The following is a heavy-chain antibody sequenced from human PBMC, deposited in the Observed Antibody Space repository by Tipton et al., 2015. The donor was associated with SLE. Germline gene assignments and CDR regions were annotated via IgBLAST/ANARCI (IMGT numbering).Heavy chain of an antibody. CDR1: GFTFDRYA. CDR3: TKDQWMEPQGFFDY. CDR2: ISWNSGRI. V-gene: IGHV3-9*01. Sequence: RSLRLSCAASGFTFDRYAMHWVRQAPGKGLEWVSSISWNSGRIVCADSVKGRFTISRDNAKKSLYLQMNSLRAEDTALYYCTKDQWMEPQGFFDYWGQGTLVTVSS. J-gene: IGHJ4*02. D-gene: IGHD1-14*01.